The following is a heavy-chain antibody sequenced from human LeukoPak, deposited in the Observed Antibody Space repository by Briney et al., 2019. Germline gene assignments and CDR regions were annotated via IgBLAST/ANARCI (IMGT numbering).Heavy chain of an antibody. D-gene: IGHD2-2*01. CDR1: GXTFSNYW. J-gene: IGHJ4*02. CDR2: IKRDGSDK. V-gene: IGHV3-7*01. Sequence: GGSLRLSCAASGXTFSNYWMTWVRQGPGKGLEWVANIKRDGSDKNYVDSVNGRFTISRDNAKNSLYLQMNSLRAEDTAVYFCARDGGYCDSTTCYDRLDYWGQGALVTVSS. CDR3: ARDGGYCDSTTCYDRLDY.